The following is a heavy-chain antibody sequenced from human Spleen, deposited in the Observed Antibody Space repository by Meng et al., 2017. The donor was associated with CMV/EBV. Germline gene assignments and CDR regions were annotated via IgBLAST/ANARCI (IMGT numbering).Heavy chain of an antibody. D-gene: IGHD6-13*01. CDR3: ARGPASQCGSTWYGWFDP. CDR1: GFIFTTYS. CDR2: ISASSSYI. J-gene: IGHJ5*02. Sequence: GGSLRLSCAASGFIFTTYSVNWVRQAPGKGLEWVSSISASSSYIYYADSVKGRFTLSRDKSKNTLYLQMDRLRPEDTAVYFCARGPASQCGSTWYGWFDPWGQGTLVTVSS. V-gene: IGHV3-21*01.